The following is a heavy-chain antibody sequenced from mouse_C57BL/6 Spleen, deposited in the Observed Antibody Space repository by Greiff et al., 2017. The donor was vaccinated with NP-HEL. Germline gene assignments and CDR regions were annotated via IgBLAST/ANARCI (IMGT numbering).Heavy chain of an antibody. CDR2: INPSSGYT. Sequence: VQLQQSGAELARPGASVKMSCKASGYTFTSYTMHWVKQRPGQGLEWIGYINPSSGYTKYNQKFKDKATLTADKSSSTAYMQLSSLTSEDSAVYYCARSGLAWYFDVWGTGTTVTVSS. CDR3: ARSGLAWYFDV. D-gene: IGHD4-1*01. V-gene: IGHV1-4*01. CDR1: GYTFTSYT. J-gene: IGHJ1*03.